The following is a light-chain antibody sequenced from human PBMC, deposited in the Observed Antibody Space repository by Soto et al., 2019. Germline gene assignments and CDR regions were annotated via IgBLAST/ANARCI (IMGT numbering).Light chain of an antibody. J-gene: IGLJ2*01. CDR3: GSWDSSLSGVV. CDR2: GNN. V-gene: IGLV1-51*01. CDR1: TSNIGNNY. Sequence: QSVLTQPPSVSAAPGQTVTISCSGSTSNIGNNYVSWYQQFPGAAPKLLISGNNERPSGIPDRFSGSKSGTSATLGITGLQTGDEADYYCGSWDSSLSGVVFGGGTKVTVL.